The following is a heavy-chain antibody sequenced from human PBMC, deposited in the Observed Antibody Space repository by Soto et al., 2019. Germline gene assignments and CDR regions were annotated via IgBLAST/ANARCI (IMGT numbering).Heavy chain of an antibody. V-gene: IGHV4-59*08. Sequence: PSETLSLTCTVSGDSMSGYYWSWIRQPPGKGLEWIGYIHYSGSVNYNPSLKSRVTMSVDTSKNQFSLKLTSVTAEDTAVYYCARYQMRARGPAFNYWGQGIQVTVSS. J-gene: IGHJ4*02. CDR1: GDSMSGYY. CDR3: ARYQMRARGPAFNY. CDR2: IHYSGSV. D-gene: IGHD3-10*01.